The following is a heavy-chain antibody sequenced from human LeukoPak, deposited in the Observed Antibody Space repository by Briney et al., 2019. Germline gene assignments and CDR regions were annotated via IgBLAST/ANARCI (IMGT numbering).Heavy chain of an antibody. V-gene: IGHV4-34*01. CDR1: GGSFSGYY. Sequence: PSETLSLTCAVYGGSFSGYYWSWIRQPPGKGLEWIGEINHSGSTNYNPSLKSRVTISVDTSKNQFSLKLSSVTAADTAVYYCARGYCSSTSCYNNWFDPWGQGTLVTVSS. D-gene: IGHD2-2*01. CDR2: INHSGST. CDR3: ARGYCSSTSCYNNWFDP. J-gene: IGHJ5*02.